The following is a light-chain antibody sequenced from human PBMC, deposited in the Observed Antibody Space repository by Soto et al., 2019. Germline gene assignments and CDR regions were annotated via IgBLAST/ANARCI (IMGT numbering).Light chain of an antibody. CDR2: SND. CDR3: AAWDDSLLGSYV. Sequence: QSVLTQPPSVSGPPGQRVTISCSGSSSNIGTNSVNWYQEVPGTAPKLIIYSNDMRASGVHDRFSGSKSGTSASLDISGLQSEDEADYYCAAWDDSLLGSYVFGIGTMLTVL. CDR1: SSNIGTNS. J-gene: IGLJ1*01. V-gene: IGLV1-44*01.